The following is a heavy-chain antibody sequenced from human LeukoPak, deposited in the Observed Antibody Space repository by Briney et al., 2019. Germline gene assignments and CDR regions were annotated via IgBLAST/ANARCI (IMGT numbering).Heavy chain of an antibody. Sequence: SETLSLTCTVSGYSISSGYYWGWIRQPPGKGLEWIGSIYHSGSTYYNPSLKSRVTISVDTSKNQFSLKLSSVTAADTAVYYCARDGNTGTFLSYFDYWGQGTLVAVSS. D-gene: IGHD1-7*01. CDR2: IYHSGST. V-gene: IGHV4-38-2*02. CDR1: GYSISSGYY. J-gene: IGHJ4*02. CDR3: ARDGNTGTFLSYFDY.